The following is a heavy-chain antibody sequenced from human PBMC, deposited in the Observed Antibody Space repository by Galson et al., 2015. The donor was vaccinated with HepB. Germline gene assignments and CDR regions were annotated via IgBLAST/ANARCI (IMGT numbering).Heavy chain of an antibody. D-gene: IGHD2-15*01. Sequence: SVKVSCKASGGTFSSYAISWVRQAPGQGLEWMGGIIPIFGTANYAQKFQGRVTITADKSTSTAYMELSSLRSEDTAVYYCARAPPTRRIPGYYVDYWGQGTLVTVSA. CDR1: GGTFSSYA. J-gene: IGHJ4*02. CDR2: IIPIFGTA. V-gene: IGHV1-69*06. CDR3: ARAPPTRRIPGYYVDY.